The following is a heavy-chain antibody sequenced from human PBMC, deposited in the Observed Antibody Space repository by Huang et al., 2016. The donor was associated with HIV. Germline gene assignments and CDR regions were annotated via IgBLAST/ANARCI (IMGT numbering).Heavy chain of an antibody. CDR1: GYTFTRYA. CDR2: VNTNTGNP. CDR3: ARDYYDSRGYDIHAVVDY. V-gene: IGHV7-4-1*02. D-gene: IGHD3-22*01. Sequence: QVQLVQSGSELRKPGASVKVSCKAAGYTFTRYAMNWLRQAPGQGRWWIGWVNTNTGNPTYAQAFTGRFVLSLDTSVSTAYLQISSLEAEDTAVYYCARDYYDSRGYDIHAVVDYWGQGTLVTVSS. J-gene: IGHJ4*02.